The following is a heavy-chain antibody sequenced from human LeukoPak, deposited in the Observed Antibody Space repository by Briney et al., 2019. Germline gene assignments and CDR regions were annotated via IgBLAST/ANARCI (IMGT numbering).Heavy chain of an antibody. CDR3: ARMRASIAARRSLDY. CDR2: INPNSGGT. J-gene: IGHJ4*02. V-gene: IGHV1-2*02. CDR1: GYTFTGYY. D-gene: IGHD6-6*01. Sequence: ASVKVSCKASGYTFTGYYMHWVRQAPGQGLEWMGWINPNSGGTNYAQKFQGRVTMTRDTSISTAYMELSRLRSDDTAAYYCARMRASIAARRSLDYWGQGTLVTVSS.